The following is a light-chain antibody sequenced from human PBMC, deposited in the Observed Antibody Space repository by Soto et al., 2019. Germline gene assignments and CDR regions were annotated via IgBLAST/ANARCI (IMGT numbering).Light chain of an antibody. Sequence: QSVLTQPASVSGSPGQSITISCTGTSSDVGSYNFVSWYQQHPGKAPKVIIYEVIKRPSGVSNRFSGSKSGNTASLTISGLQAEDEADYYCCSHAGSTSLVFGGGTKVTVL. V-gene: IGLV2-23*02. CDR3: CSHAGSTSLV. J-gene: IGLJ2*01. CDR2: EVI. CDR1: SSDVGSYNF.